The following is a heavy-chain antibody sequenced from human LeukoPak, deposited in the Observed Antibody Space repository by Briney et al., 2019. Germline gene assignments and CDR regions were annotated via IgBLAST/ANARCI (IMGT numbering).Heavy chain of an antibody. V-gene: IGHV3-11*01. D-gene: IGHD3-16*01. Sequence: GGSLRLSCDASGFGISDYYMSWIRQSPGKGLEWISYITSGGASTNYADSVKGRFTISRDKAKNSVALQLNSLRAEDTAVYYCTRQRRGTYYAFDSWGQGTLVTVSS. CDR3: TRQRRGTYYAFDS. J-gene: IGHJ4*02. CDR2: ITSGGAST. CDR1: GFGISDYY.